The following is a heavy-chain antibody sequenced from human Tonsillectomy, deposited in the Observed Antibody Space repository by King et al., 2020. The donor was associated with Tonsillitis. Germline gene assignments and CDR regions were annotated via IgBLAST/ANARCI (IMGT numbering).Heavy chain of an antibody. CDR3: AKDWSGYHYYYGMAV. Sequence: VQLVESGGGLVQPGRSLRLSCAASGFTFDDYAMHWVRQAPGKGLEWVSGISWNNDNIGYAGSVKGRFTISRDNARNSLYLQMDSLRAEDTALYYCAKDWSGYHYYYGMAVWGQGTTVTVSS. CDR1: GFTFDDYA. D-gene: IGHD3-3*01. J-gene: IGHJ6*02. CDR2: ISWNNDNI. V-gene: IGHV3-9*01.